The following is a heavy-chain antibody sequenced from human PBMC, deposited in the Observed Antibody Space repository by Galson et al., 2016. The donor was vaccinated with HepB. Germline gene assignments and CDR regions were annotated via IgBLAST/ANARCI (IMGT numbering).Heavy chain of an antibody. V-gene: IGHV3-30*18. D-gene: IGHD6-19*01. CDR2: ISYDGNDE. Sequence: SLRLSCAASEFTFNNYGMHWVRQAPGKGLEWVAVISYDGNDENYADSVKGRFTISRDNSKSTLYLEMNSLRAEDTAVYYCVKVGVAGYYFDSWGQGTLVTVSS. J-gene: IGHJ4*02. CDR3: VKVGVAGYYFDS. CDR1: EFTFNNYG.